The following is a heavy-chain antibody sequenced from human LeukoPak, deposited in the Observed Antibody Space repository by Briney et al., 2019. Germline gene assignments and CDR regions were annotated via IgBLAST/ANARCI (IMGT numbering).Heavy chain of an antibody. Sequence: GASVKVSCKASGGTFSSYAISWVRQAPGQGLEWMGGIIPIFGTANYAQKFQGRVTITTDESTSPAYMELSSLRSEDTAVYYCAGGYSSSWFNWFDPWGQGTLVTVSS. CDR2: IIPIFGTA. CDR3: AGGYSSSWFNWFDP. J-gene: IGHJ5*02. CDR1: GGTFSSYA. V-gene: IGHV1-69*05. D-gene: IGHD6-13*01.